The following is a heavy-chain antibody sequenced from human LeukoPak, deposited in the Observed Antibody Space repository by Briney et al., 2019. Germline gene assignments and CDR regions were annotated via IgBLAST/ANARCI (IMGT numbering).Heavy chain of an antibody. CDR1: GYTLTELS. CDR3: ATTIVGPRRDYYYYMAV. Sequence: GASVKVSCKVSGYTLTELSMHWVRQAPGKGLEWMGGFDPEDGETIYAQKFQGRLTITEDTSTDTAYMELSSLRSEDTAVYNCATTIVGPRRDYYYYMAVWGKGTTVTVSS. V-gene: IGHV1-24*01. D-gene: IGHD1-26*01. CDR2: FDPEDGET. J-gene: IGHJ6*03.